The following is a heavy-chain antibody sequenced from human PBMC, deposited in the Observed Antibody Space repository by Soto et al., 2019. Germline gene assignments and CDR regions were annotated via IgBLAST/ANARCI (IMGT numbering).Heavy chain of an antibody. D-gene: IGHD1-20*01. V-gene: IGHV4-34*01. Sequence: QVQLQQWGAGLLKPSETLSLTCAVYGGSFSGYYWSWIRQPPGKGLEWIGEINHSGSTNYSPSLKSRVTISVDTSKNQFSLKLSSVTAADTAVYYCARGLITGSGWFDPWGQGTLVTVSS. CDR2: INHSGST. CDR1: GGSFSGYY. J-gene: IGHJ5*02. CDR3: ARGLITGSGWFDP.